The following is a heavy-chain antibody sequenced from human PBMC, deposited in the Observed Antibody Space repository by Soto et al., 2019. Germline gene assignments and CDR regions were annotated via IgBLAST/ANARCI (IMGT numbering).Heavy chain of an antibody. Sequence: GGSIRLSCAPSRFTLRTCGWHWILQAPAEGLEWVADISSDATTEHYADSAKDRFTISRDNSKNTLHLQMISLRTEDTPVYYCAKEAPGGWHSLYTCSQGPWG. CDR2: ISSDATTE. CDR3: AKEAPGGWHSLYTCSQGP. J-gene: IGHJ5*02. D-gene: IGHD6-19*01. CDR1: RFTLRTCG. V-gene: IGHV3-30*18.